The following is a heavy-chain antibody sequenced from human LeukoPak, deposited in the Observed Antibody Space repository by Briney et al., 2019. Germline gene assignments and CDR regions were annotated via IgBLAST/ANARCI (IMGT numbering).Heavy chain of an antibody. CDR2: ISLSSRYI. D-gene: IGHD4-17*01. CDR1: GYSISSGYY. V-gene: IGHV3-21*01. J-gene: IGHJ4*02. CDR3: ARPYHDYDYFEY. Sequence: ETLSLTCTVSGYSISSGYYWGWVRQAPGKGLVWVSSISLSSRYIYYADSVKGRFTISRDNAKNSLFLQMNSLRAEDTAVYYCARPYHDYDYFEYWGQGTLVTVSS.